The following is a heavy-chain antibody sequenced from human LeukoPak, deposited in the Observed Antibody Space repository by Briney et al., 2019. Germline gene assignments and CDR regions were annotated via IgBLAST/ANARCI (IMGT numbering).Heavy chain of an antibody. Sequence: GASVKVSCKASGYTFTSYYMHWVRQAPAQGLEWMGIINPSGGRTSYAQKCQGRDTMTRDTSTSTVYMELNSLRAEDTAVYYCAKGRLPRGGKKEMATITGGFDYWGQGTQVTVSS. CDR1: GYTFTSYY. V-gene: IGHV1-46*01. CDR2: INPSGGRT. J-gene: IGHJ4*02. D-gene: IGHD5-24*01. CDR3: AKGRLPRGGKKEMATITGGFDY.